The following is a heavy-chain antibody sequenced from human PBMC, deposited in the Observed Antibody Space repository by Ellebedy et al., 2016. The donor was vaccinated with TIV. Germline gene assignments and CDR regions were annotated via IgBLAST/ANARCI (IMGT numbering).Heavy chain of an antibody. Sequence: AASVKVSCKASGYTFTSYGINWVRQAPGQGLKWMGWMRPNSGNTGSAQKFQGRVTMTRNTSISTAYMEPSSLRSKDTGVYYCASSYSSNWFPIDYWGQGTLVTVSS. V-gene: IGHV1-8*01. CDR2: MRPNSGNT. D-gene: IGHD6-13*01. CDR3: ASSYSSNWFPIDY. J-gene: IGHJ4*02. CDR1: GYTFTSYG.